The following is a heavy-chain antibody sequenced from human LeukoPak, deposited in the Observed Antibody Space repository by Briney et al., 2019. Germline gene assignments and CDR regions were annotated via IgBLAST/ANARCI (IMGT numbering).Heavy chain of an antibody. Sequence: PSETLSLTCTVSDGSISSYYWSWIRQPPGKGLEWIGYIYYSGSTNYNPSLKSRVTISVDTSKNQFSLKLSSVTAADTAVYYCAIQRYSSSSEGPISYAFDIWGQGTMVTVSS. V-gene: IGHV4-59*01. CDR1: DGSISSYY. J-gene: IGHJ3*02. CDR3: AIQRYSSSSEGPISYAFDI. CDR2: IYYSGST. D-gene: IGHD6-6*01.